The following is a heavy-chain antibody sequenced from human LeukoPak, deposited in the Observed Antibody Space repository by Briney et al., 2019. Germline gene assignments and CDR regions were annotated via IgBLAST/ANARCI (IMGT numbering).Heavy chain of an antibody. D-gene: IGHD6-6*01. J-gene: IGHJ3*02. CDR2: IYYSGST. CDR1: GGSISSYY. V-gene: IGHV4-59*01. Sequence: SETLSLTCTVSGGSISSYYWSWIRQPPGKGLEWIGYIYYSGSTNYNPSLKSRVTISVDTSKNQFPLKLSSVTAADTAVYYCARGPGSSSSGRGAFDIWGQGTMVTVSS. CDR3: ARGPGSSSSGRGAFDI.